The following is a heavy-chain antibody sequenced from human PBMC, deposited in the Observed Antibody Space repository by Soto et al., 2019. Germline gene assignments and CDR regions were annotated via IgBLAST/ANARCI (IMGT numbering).Heavy chain of an antibody. V-gene: IGHV3-33*01. Sequence: QVQLVESGGGVVQPGRSLRLSCAASGFTFSSYGMHWVRQATGKGLEWVAVVWYDGSNKYYADSVKGRFTISRDNSKNTLYLQMNSLRAEDTAVYYCARDRYSSGWYDLDYWGQGTLVTGSS. D-gene: IGHD6-19*01. J-gene: IGHJ4*02. CDR3: ARDRYSSGWYDLDY. CDR2: VWYDGSNK. CDR1: GFTFSSYG.